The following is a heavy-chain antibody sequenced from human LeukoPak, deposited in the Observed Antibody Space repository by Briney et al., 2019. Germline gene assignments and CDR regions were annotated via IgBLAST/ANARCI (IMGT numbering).Heavy chain of an antibody. V-gene: IGHV3-21*01. CDR2: ISSSSSYI. Sequence: GGSLRLSCAASGFTFSSYSMNWVRQAPGKGLEWVSSISSSSSYIYYADSVKGRFTISRDNAKNSLYLQTNSLRAEDTAVYYCARVGILNWFDPWGQGTLVTVSS. J-gene: IGHJ5*02. CDR3: ARVGILNWFDP. CDR1: GFTFSSYS.